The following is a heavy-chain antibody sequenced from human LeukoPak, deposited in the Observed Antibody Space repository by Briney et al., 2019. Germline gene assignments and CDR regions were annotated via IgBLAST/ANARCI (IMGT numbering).Heavy chain of an antibody. CDR3: ARYFGSGSYFHNWFDP. D-gene: IGHD3-10*01. V-gene: IGHV4-30-2*01. CDR2: IYHSGST. J-gene: IGHJ5*02. Sequence: SETLSLTCAVSGGSISSGGYSWSWIRQLPGKGLEWIGYIYHSGSTYYNPSLKSRVTISVDRSKNQFSLKLSSVTAADTAVYYCARYFGSGSYFHNWFDPWGQGTLVTVSS. CDR1: GGSISSGGYS.